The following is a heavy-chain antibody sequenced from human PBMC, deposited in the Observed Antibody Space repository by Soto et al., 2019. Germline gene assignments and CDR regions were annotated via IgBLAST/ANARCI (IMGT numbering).Heavy chain of an antibody. D-gene: IGHD5-12*01. Sequence: EVQLLESGGGLVQPGGSLRLSCAASGFTFSSYAMSWVRQAPGKGLEWVSAISGSGGSTYYADSVKGRFTISRDNSKNTLYLQMNSLRAEDTAVYYCAKNLAIGVKWLRFDAFHIWGQGTMVTVSS. V-gene: IGHV3-23*01. CDR3: AKNLAIGVKWLRFDAFHI. CDR2: ISGSGGST. CDR1: GFTFSSYA. J-gene: IGHJ3*02.